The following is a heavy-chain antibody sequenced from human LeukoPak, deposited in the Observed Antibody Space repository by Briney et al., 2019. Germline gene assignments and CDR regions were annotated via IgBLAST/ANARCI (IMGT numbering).Heavy chain of an antibody. CDR1: GYTFTSYG. CDR2: ISAYNGNT. V-gene: IGHV1-18*01. J-gene: IGHJ5*02. CDR3: ARDTAYESIAARPGWFDP. D-gene: IGHD6-6*01. Sequence: ASVKVSCKASGYTFTSYGISWVRQAPGQGLEWMGWISAYNGNTNYAQKLQGRVTMTTDTSTSTAYMELRSLRSDDTAVYYCARDTAYESIAARPGWFDPWGQGTLVTVSS.